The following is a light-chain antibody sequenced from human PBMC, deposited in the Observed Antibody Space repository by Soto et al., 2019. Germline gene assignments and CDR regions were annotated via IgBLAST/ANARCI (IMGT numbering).Light chain of an antibody. CDR3: QQRSNWPPGLT. V-gene: IGKV3-11*01. Sequence: EIVLTQSPATLSLSPGERATLSCRASQSVSSYLAWYQQKPGQAPRLLIYDASNRATGIPARFSGSGSGTDFTLTLSSLAPEDFAVYYCQQRSNWPPGLTFGGGTKVEIK. J-gene: IGKJ4*01. CDR2: DAS. CDR1: QSVSSY.